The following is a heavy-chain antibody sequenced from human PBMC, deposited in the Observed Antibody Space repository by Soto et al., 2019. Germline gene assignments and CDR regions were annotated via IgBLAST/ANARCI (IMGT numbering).Heavy chain of an antibody. CDR2: IYYSGST. Sequence: QLQLQESGPGLVKPSETLSLTCTVSGGSISSSSYYWGWIRQPPGKGLEWIGSIYYSGSTYYNPYLKGRVAISVDTSKNQFSLKLSSVTAADTAVYYCARHQSHSSSYVDPWGQGTLVTVSS. CDR1: GGSISSSSYY. J-gene: IGHJ5*02. D-gene: IGHD6-13*01. CDR3: ARHQSHSSSYVDP. V-gene: IGHV4-39*01.